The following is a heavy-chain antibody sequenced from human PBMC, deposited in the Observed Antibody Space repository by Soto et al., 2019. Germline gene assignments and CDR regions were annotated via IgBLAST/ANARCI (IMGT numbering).Heavy chain of an antibody. Sequence: GASVKVSCKASGGTFSSYAISWVRQAPGQGLEWMGGIIPIFGTANYAQKFQGRVTITADKSTSSAYMELSSLRSEDTAVYYCARDSGSYRYHYYGLDVWGQGTTVTVSS. J-gene: IGHJ6*02. D-gene: IGHD1-26*01. V-gene: IGHV1-69*06. CDR2: IIPIFGTA. CDR1: GGTFSSYA. CDR3: ARDSGSYRYHYYGLDV.